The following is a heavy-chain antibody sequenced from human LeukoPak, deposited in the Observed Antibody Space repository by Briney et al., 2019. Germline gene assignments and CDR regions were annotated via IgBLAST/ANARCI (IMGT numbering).Heavy chain of an antibody. V-gene: IGHV3-13*01. D-gene: IGHD2-15*01. J-gene: IGHJ4*02. Sequence: PGGSLRLSCAASGFTFSRYDMHWVRQATGKGLEWVSAIDIAGGTYYPGSVKGRFTISRENAKNSLYLQMNSLRAGDTAVYYCATGGSGWYYGYWGQGTLVTVSS. CDR3: ATGGSGWYYGY. CDR2: IDIAGGT. CDR1: GFTFSRYD.